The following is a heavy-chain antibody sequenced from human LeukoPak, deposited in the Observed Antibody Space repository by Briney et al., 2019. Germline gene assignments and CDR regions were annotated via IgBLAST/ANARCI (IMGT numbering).Heavy chain of an antibody. CDR2: INHSGST. D-gene: IGHD3-22*01. CDR1: GGSFSGYY. Sequence: PSETLSLTCAVYGGSFSGYYWSWIRQPPGKGLGWIGEINHSGSTNYNPSLKSRVTISVDTSKNQFSLKLSSVTAADTAVYYCARASYDSSGYCPFDYWGQGTLVTVSS. J-gene: IGHJ4*02. CDR3: ARASYDSSGYCPFDY. V-gene: IGHV4-34*01.